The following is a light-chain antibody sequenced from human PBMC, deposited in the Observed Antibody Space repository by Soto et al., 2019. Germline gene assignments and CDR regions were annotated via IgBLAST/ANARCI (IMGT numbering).Light chain of an antibody. Sequence: QSALTQPASVSGSPGQSMTLSCSGTSSDVGSYNLVSWYQQHPGKAPKLMIYEGSKRPSGVSNRFSGSKSGNTASLTISGLQAADEADYYCCSYAGSSTYVFGTGTKVTVL. CDR3: CSYAGSSTYV. CDR2: EGS. J-gene: IGLJ1*01. CDR1: SSDVGSYNL. V-gene: IGLV2-23*01.